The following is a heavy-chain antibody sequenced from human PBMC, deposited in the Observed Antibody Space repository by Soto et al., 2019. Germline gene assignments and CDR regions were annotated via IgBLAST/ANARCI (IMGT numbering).Heavy chain of an antibody. J-gene: IGHJ5*02. Sequence: SETLSLTCTVSGGSISSGGYYWSWIRQHPGKGLEWIGYIYYSGTTYYHPSLKSRVTISVDTSKNQFSLKLSSVSAADTALYYCARCSLVVVPAPGFDPWGRGTLVTVSS. D-gene: IGHD2-2*01. CDR3: ARCSLVVVPAPGFDP. CDR1: GGSISSGGYY. V-gene: IGHV4-31*02. CDR2: IYYSGTT.